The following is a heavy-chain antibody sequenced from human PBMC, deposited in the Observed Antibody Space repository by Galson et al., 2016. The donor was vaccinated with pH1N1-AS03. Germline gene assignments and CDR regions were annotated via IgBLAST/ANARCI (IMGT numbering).Heavy chain of an antibody. J-gene: IGHJ3*02. Sequence: CAFSGDSVSSNIDAWNWIRQSPSGGLEWLGRTYWRSKWYNDYAVSVKSRITINPDTSKNQFSLQLNSVTPEDTAVDYCARGRYSAFDIWGQGTMVTVPS. CDR1: GDSVSSNIDA. D-gene: IGHD1-1*01. CDR3: ARGRYSAFDI. CDR2: TYWRSKWYN. V-gene: IGHV6-1*01.